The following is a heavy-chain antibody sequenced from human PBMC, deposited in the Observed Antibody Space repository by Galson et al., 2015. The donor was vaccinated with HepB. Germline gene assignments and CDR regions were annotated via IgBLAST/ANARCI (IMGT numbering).Heavy chain of an antibody. D-gene: IGHD6-13*01. CDR1: GDSVSTNSAA. V-gene: IGHV6-1*01. CDR2: TYYRSKWYD. J-gene: IGHJ3*02. Sequence: CAISGDSVSTNSAAWNWIRQSPSRGLEWLGRTYYRSKWYDDYAPSVKSRITINPDTSKNHISLHLNSLTPEDTAVYYCVRDEENSSPDAFDIWGQGTMVTVSS. CDR3: VRDEENSSPDAFDI.